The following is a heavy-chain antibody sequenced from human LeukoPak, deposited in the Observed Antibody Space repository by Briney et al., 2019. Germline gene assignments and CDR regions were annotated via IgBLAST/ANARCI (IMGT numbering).Heavy chain of an antibody. V-gene: IGHV3-23*01. CDR3: AKVSGYSSSWYGSYFDY. CDR2: ISGSGGST. CDR1: GFTFSSYA. D-gene: IGHD6-13*01. J-gene: IGHJ4*02. Sequence: GGSLRLSCAASGFTFSSYAMSWVRQAPGKGLEWVSAISGSGGSTYYADSVKGRFTISRDNSKNTLYLQMNSPRAEDTAVYYCAKVSGYSSSWYGSYFDYWGQGTLVTVSS.